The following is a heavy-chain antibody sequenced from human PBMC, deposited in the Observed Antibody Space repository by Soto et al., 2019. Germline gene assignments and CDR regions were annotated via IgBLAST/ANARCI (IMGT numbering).Heavy chain of an antibody. CDR2: ISAYNGNT. V-gene: IGHV1-18*04. D-gene: IGHD3-10*01. CDR1: GYTLTSYG. Sequence: ASVKVSCKASGYTLTSYGISWVRQAPGQGLEWMGWISAYNGNTNYAQKLQGRVTMTTDTSTSTAYMELRSLRSDDTAVYYCARDRRGRLAYYYGMDVWGQGTTVTVSS. CDR3: ARDRRGRLAYYYGMDV. J-gene: IGHJ6*02.